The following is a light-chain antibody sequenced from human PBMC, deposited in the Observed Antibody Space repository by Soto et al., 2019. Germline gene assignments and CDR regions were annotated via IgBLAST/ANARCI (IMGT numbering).Light chain of an antibody. CDR1: SSNIGAGYD. V-gene: IGLV1-40*01. J-gene: IGLJ2*01. Sequence: QPVLTQPPSVSGAPGQKVIISGTGSSSNIGAGYDVHWYQQLPGTAPKLLIYGNSNRPSGVPDRLSGSKSGTSASLAITGLQVEDEADYYCQSYDSSLSAAVFGGGTKVTVL. CDR3: QSYDSSLSAAV. CDR2: GNS.